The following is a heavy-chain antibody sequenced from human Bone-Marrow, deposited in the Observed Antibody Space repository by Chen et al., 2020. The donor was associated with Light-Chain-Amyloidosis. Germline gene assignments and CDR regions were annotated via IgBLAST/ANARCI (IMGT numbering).Heavy chain of an antibody. Sequence: QLVQSAAEGKQPGSSLRVSAKTSEGTFDSSAISWVRQAPGQGLEWVGGINTVLGTTNYAQRFQGRVTITAEKSANTRYMVRSRLKSEDTAIYSCAKRTSMVYVDWCDPWGQGTLVTVSS. J-gene: IGHJ5*02. V-gene: IGHV1-69*10. CDR2: INTVLGTT. CDR3: AKRTSMVYVDWCDP. CDR1: EGTFDSSA. D-gene: IGHD5-18*01.